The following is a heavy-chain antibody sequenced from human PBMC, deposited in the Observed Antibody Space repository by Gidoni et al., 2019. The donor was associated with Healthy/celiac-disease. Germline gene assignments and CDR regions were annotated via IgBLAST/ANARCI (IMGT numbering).Heavy chain of an antibody. V-gene: IGHV4-34*01. J-gene: IGHJ4*02. Sequence: QVQLQQWGAGLLKPSETLSLTCAVYGGSFSGYYWSWIRQPPGKGLEWIGEINHSGSTNYNPSLKSRVTISVDTSKNQFSLKLSSVTAADTAVYYCARVKIQLLWFGESDGPWDYWGQGTLVTVSS. CDR1: GGSFSGYY. D-gene: IGHD3-10*01. CDR3: ARVKIQLLWFGESDGPWDY. CDR2: INHSGST.